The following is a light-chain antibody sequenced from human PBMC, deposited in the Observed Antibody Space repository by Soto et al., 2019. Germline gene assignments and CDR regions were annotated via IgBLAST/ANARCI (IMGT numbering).Light chain of an antibody. V-gene: IGLV2-14*01. Sequence: QSALTQPASVSGSPGQSITISCTGTSSDVGSYNYVSWYQHHPGKAPRLMIYASSNRPSGVSHRFSGSRSGNTASLTISGLQAEDEADYYCSSYSSTSTPWVFGGGTKLTVL. CDR1: SSDVGSYNY. J-gene: IGLJ3*02. CDR2: ASS. CDR3: SSYSSTSTPWV.